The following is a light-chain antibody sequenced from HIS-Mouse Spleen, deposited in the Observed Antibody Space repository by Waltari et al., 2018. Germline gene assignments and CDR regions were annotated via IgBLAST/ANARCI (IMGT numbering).Light chain of an antibody. CDR2: EVS. J-gene: IGLJ3*02. CDR1: SSDVGGYNY. CDR3: SSYAGSNNLV. Sequence: QSALTQPPSASGSPGQSVTISCTVTSSDVGGYNYVPWYQQHPGKAPKLMIYEVSKRPSGVPDRFSGSKSGNTASLTVSGLQAEDEADYYCSSYAGSNNLVFGGGTKLTVL. V-gene: IGLV2-8*01.